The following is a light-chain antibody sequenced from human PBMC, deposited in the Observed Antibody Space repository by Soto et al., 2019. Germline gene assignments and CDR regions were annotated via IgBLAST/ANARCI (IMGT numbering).Light chain of an antibody. CDR3: GSYTTSTTSYV. CDR2: EVS. V-gene: IGLV2-14*01. CDR1: SSDVGGYNY. Sequence: QSVLTQPASVSGSPGQSITISCTGTSSDVGGYNYVSWYKQHPGKAPKLMIYEVSNRPSGVSNRFSGSKSGNTASLTISGLQDEDEADYYCGSYTTSTTSYVFGTGTKLTVL. J-gene: IGLJ1*01.